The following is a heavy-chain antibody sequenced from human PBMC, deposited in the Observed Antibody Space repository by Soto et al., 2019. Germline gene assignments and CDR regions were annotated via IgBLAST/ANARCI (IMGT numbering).Heavy chain of an antibody. Sequence: EVHLLESGGGLVQPGGSLRLSCAASGFSFSTFAMNWVRQAPGKGLEWVSGISATGGLTYYADSVKGRFTISRDNSKNVLYLQINSVSPADTALYYCAREIGAPRGWFDSWGQGTLVTVSS. V-gene: IGHV3-23*01. CDR3: AREIGAPRGWFDS. D-gene: IGHD1-26*01. CDR1: GFSFSTFA. J-gene: IGHJ5*01. CDR2: ISATGGLT.